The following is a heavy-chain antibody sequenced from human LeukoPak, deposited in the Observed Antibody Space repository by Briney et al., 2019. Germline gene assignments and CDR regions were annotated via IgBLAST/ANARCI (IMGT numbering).Heavy chain of an antibody. CDR1: GGSISSNY. Sequence: SETLSLTCTVSGGSISSNYWSWIRQPPGKGLEWIGFIYYSGYINYNPSLKSRVTISVDTSKNQFSLKLSSVTAADTAVYYCARLTSLTHFDYWGQGTLVPVSS. D-gene: IGHD1-14*01. J-gene: IGHJ4*02. CDR3: ARLTSLTHFDY. CDR2: IYYSGYI. V-gene: IGHV4-59*08.